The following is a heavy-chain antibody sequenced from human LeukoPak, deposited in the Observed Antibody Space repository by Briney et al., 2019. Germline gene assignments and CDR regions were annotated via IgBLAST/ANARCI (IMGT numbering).Heavy chain of an antibody. CDR1: GYTFTSYY. CDR3: ARERGSWEKSFDY. Sequence: GASVKVSCKASGYTFTSYYMHWVRQAPGQGLEWMGIINPSGGSTSYAQKFQGRVTITADKSTSTAYMELSSLRSEDTAVYYCARERGSWEKSFDYWGQGTLVTVSS. D-gene: IGHD6-13*01. CDR2: INPSGGST. J-gene: IGHJ4*02. V-gene: IGHV1-46*01.